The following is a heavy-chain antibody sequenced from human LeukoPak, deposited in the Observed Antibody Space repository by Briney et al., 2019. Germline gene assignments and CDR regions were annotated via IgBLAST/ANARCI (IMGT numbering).Heavy chain of an antibody. D-gene: IGHD5-18*01. J-gene: IGHJ4*02. Sequence: KSSETLSLTCAVYGVSFSGNYWSWLRQPPGKGLEWIGEINHSGSTNYNPSLKSRVTISVDTSKNQFSLKLSSVTAADTAVYYCARGLWFDYWGQGTLVTVSS. CDR3: ARGLWFDY. CDR1: GVSFSGNY. V-gene: IGHV4-34*01. CDR2: INHSGST.